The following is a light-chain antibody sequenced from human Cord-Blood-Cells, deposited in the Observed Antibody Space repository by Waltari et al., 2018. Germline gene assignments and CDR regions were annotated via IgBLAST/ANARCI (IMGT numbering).Light chain of an antibody. V-gene: IGKV1-39*01. CDR2: AAS. J-gene: IGKJ5*01. Sequence: DIQMTHSPSSLSASVGDRVTIPCRASQSISSYLNWYQHKQWKAPKLLIYAASSLQSGVPSRFSGSGSGTDFTLTISSLQPEDFATYYCQQSYSTPITFGQGTRLEIK. CDR3: QQSYSTPIT. CDR1: QSISSY.